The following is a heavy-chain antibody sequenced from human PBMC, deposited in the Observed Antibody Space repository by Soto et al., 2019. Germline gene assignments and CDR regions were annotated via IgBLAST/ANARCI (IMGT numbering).Heavy chain of an antibody. CDR2: IYYGGST. CDR1: GGSISSYY. V-gene: IGHV4-59*01. Sequence: SETLSLTCTVSGGSISSYYWSWIRQPPGKGLEWIGYIYYGGSTNYNPSLKSRVTISVDTSKNQFSLKLSSVTAADTAVYYCARVVNGNWFDPWGQGTLVTVSS. CDR3: ARVVNGNWFDP. J-gene: IGHJ5*02. D-gene: IGHD2-8*01.